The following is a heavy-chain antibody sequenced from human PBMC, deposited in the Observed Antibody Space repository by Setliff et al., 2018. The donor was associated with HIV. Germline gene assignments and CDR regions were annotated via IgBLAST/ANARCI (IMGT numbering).Heavy chain of an antibody. Sequence: TSETLSLTCTVSGGSINTGSYYWGWIRQPPGKGLESIGTIYYSGSTYYKSSLKSRLTISVDTSKNQFSLKMSSVTAADTAAYYCARARGPEGYFDSWGQGTLVTAPQ. V-gene: IGHV4-39*07. CDR1: GGSINTGSYY. J-gene: IGHJ4*02. D-gene: IGHD3-10*01. CDR3: ARARGPEGYFDS. CDR2: IYYSGST.